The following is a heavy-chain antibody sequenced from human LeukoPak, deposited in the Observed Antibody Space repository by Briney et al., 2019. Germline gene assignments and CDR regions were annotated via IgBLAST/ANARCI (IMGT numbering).Heavy chain of an antibody. Sequence: PGGSLRLSCAASGFSFSSYAMNWVRQAPGKGLEWVANIKHDGSEKYYVDSVKGRFTVSRDNAKNSLYLQMNNVRAEDTAVYYCARDFDWGQGTLVTVSS. J-gene: IGHJ4*02. V-gene: IGHV3-7*03. CDR1: GFSFSSYA. CDR2: IKHDGSEK. CDR3: ARDFD.